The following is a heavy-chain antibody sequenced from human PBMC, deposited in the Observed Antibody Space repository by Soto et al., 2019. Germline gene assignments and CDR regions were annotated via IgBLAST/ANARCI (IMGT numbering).Heavy chain of an antibody. Sequence: PSQTLSLTCSVSSYSVATGGGYYWSWISQHLGRGLEWIGHVHSSGTTYYKPSLRSRAIISADTPKNQFSLKLNSVTAADTAVYFCARVPSQFDFYYAMDVWGQGTTVTVSS. CDR1: SYSVATGGGYY. CDR2: VHSSGTT. CDR3: ARVPSQFDFYYAMDV. V-gene: IGHV4-31*03. D-gene: IGHD2-21*01. J-gene: IGHJ6*02.